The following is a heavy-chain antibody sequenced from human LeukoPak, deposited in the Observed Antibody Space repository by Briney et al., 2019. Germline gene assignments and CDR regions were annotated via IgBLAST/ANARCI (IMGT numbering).Heavy chain of an antibody. CDR2: IHYSGST. J-gene: IGHJ4*02. Sequence: PSETLSLTCTVSGGSISSSSNYWGWIRQPPGKGLEWIGSIHYSGSTYYNPSFKSRVTISVDTSKNQFSLKLSSVTAADTAVYYCASSDPVDTAAPFDYWGQGTLVTVSS. CDR1: GGSISSSSNY. CDR3: ASSDPVDTAAPFDY. V-gene: IGHV4-39*07. D-gene: IGHD5-18*01.